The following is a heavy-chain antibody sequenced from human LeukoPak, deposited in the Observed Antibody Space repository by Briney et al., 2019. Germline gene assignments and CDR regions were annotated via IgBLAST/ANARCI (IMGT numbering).Heavy chain of an antibody. CDR1: GIIFSNYW. CDR2: INSDGSST. CDR3: ARDRYSSSWSDY. J-gene: IGHJ4*02. D-gene: IGHD6-13*01. V-gene: IGHV3-74*01. Sequence: GGSLRLSCAASGIIFSNYWMHWVRQAPGKGLVWVSRINSDGSSTSYADSVKGRFTISRDNAKNTLYLQMNSLRAEDTAVYYCARDRYSSSWSDYWGQGTLVTVSS.